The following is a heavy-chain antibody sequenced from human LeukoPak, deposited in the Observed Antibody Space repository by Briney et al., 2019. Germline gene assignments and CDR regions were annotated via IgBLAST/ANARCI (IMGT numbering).Heavy chain of an antibody. V-gene: IGHV3-66*01. CDR1: GFTVSSNY. CDR3: ARDLGVAAAGSFDY. Sequence: GGPLRLSCAASGFTVSSNYMSWVRQAPGKGLEWVSVIYSGGSTYYADSVKGRFTISRDNSKNTLYLQMNSLRAEDTAVYYCARDLGVAAAGSFDYWGQGTLVTVSS. CDR2: IYSGGST. D-gene: IGHD6-13*01. J-gene: IGHJ4*02.